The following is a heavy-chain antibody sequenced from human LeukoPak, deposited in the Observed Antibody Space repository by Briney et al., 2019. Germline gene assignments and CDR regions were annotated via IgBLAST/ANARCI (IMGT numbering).Heavy chain of an antibody. D-gene: IGHD6-13*01. V-gene: IGHV5-51*01. Sequence: GESLKISCKGSGYSFTSYWIGWVRQMPGKGLEWMGIMYPGDPDTRYSPPFQGHVTISADNSISTAYLQWSSLKASDTAIYYCARHEVTVAGSFDYWGQGTLVTVSS. CDR2: MYPGDPDT. CDR1: GYSFTSYW. CDR3: ARHEVTVAGSFDY. J-gene: IGHJ4*02.